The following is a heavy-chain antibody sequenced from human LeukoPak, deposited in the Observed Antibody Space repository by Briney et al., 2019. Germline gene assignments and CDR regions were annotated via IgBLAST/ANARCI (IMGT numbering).Heavy chain of an antibody. CDR2: IYYSGST. V-gene: IGHV4-59*01. CDR1: GGSISSYY. Sequence: PSETLSLTCTVSGGSISSYYWSWIRQPPGRGLEWIGYIYYSGSTNYNPSLKSRVTISVDTSQNQSSLKLSSVTAADTAVYYCTTYNWNAEDYWGQGTLVTVSS. CDR3: TTYNWNAEDY. J-gene: IGHJ4*02. D-gene: IGHD1-1*01.